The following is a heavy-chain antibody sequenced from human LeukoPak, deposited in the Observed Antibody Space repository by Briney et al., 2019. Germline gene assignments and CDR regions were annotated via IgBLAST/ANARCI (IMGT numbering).Heavy chain of an antibody. Sequence: GGSLRLSCAASGFTFSSYAVSWVRQAPGKGLEWVSAISGSGGSTYYADSVKGRFTISRDNSKNTLYLQMNSLRAEDTAVYYCAKAVQQWLVPPSHWFDPWGQGTLVTVSS. CDR2: ISGSGGST. V-gene: IGHV3-23*01. J-gene: IGHJ5*02. D-gene: IGHD6-19*01. CDR3: AKAVQQWLVPPSHWFDP. CDR1: GFTFSSYA.